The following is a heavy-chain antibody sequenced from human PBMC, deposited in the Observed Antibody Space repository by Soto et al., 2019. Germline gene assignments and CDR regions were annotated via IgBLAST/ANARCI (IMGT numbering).Heavy chain of an antibody. CDR1: GFSLSTRGEG. J-gene: IGHJ1*01. V-gene: IGHV2-5*01. CDR3: AHMTYYYASGYYASGYVFQH. Sequence: QITLKESGPTLVKPTQTLTLTCTFSGFSLSTRGEGVGWVRQPPGKALEWLALSYWNGDKRYSPSLKTRLTITKGTSEDQVVLTMTNMDPVDTATYYCAHMTYYYASGYYASGYVFQHWGQGTLVTVSS. CDR2: SYWNGDK. D-gene: IGHD3-10*01.